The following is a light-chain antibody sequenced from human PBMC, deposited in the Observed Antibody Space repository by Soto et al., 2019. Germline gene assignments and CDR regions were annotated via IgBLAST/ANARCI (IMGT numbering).Light chain of an antibody. J-gene: IGKJ5*01. V-gene: IGKV3-20*01. CDR2: DPX. CDR1: HSVSSSY. CDR3: QQYTNWPTNT. Sequence: VLTQSPGTLALSLGERATLAXRASHSVSSSYLAWYQQEPXXSTRLXXXDPXTRATGVPARFSGSGSGKDFTLTISSLQSEDFSVYYCQQYTNWPTNTFGQGTRLEIK.